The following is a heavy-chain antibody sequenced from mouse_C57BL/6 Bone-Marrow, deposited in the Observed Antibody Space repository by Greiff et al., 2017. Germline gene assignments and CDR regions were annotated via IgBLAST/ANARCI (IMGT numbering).Heavy chain of an antibody. J-gene: IGHJ2*01. Sequence: EVQLQQSGPELVKPGASVKISCKASGYTFTDYYMNWVKQSHGKSLEWIGDINPNNGGTSYNQKFKGKATLTVDKSSSTAYMELLSLTSEDSAVYYCARNYLDYFDYWGQGTTLTVSS. D-gene: IGHD2-1*01. V-gene: IGHV1-26*01. CDR2: INPNNGGT. CDR3: ARNYLDYFDY. CDR1: GYTFTDYY.